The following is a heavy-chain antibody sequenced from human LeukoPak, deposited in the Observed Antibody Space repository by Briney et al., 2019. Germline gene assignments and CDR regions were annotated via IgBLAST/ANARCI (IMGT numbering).Heavy chain of an antibody. V-gene: IGHV3-33*01. CDR3: ARGLYDSSGYSCLDY. Sequence: GRSLRLSCAASGFTFSSYGMHWVRRAPGKGLEWVAVIWYDGSNKYYADSVKGRFTISRDNSKNTLYLQMNSLRAEDTAVYYCARGLYDSSGYSCLDYWGQGTLVTVSS. CDR2: IWYDGSNK. CDR1: GFTFSSYG. D-gene: IGHD3-22*01. J-gene: IGHJ4*02.